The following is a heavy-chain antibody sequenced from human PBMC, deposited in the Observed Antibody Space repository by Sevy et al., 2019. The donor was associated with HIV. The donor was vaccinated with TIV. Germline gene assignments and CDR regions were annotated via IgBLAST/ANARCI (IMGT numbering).Heavy chain of an antibody. D-gene: IGHD6-19*01. CDR2: IYSGGST. CDR3: ARHGGSSGSDH. J-gene: IGHJ4*02. Sequence: GGSLRLSCAVSGFTVSSNYMSWVRQAPGKGLEWVSIIYSGGSTYYADSVKGRFTLSRDNSKNTLYLQMNSLRAEDTAVYYCARHGGSSGSDHWGQGTLVTVSS. CDR1: GFTVSSNY. V-gene: IGHV3-66*02.